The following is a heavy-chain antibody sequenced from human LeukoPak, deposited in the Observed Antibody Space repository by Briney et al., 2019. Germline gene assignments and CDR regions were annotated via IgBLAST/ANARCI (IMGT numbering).Heavy chain of an antibody. D-gene: IGHD3-3*01. Sequence: PSETLSLTCTVSGGSISSGGYYWSWIRQHPGKGLEWIGYIYYSGTTYYNPSLKSRLTISVDTSKNQFSLNLSSGTAADTAVYYCARTPEWGLHRAGAFDIWGHGTMVTVSS. J-gene: IGHJ3*02. CDR1: GGSISSGGYY. CDR2: IYYSGTT. V-gene: IGHV4-31*03. CDR3: ARTPEWGLHRAGAFDI.